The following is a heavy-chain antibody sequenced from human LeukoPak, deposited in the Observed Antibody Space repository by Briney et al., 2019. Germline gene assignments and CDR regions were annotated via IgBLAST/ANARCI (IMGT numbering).Heavy chain of an antibody. D-gene: IGHD2-2*02. J-gene: IGHJ4*02. CDR1: GFTFSNAW. CDR3: TTDVYCSSTSCYTVDY. Sequence: GGSLRLSCAASGFTFSNAWMSWVRQAPGKGLEWVGRIKSKTDGGTTDYAAPVKGRFTISRDDSKTTLYLQMNSLKTEDTAVCYCTTDVYCSSTSCYTVDYWGQGTLVTVSS. CDR2: IKSKTDGGTT. V-gene: IGHV3-15*01.